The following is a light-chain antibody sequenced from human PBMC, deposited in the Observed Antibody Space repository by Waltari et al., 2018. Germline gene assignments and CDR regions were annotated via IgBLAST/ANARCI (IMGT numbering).Light chain of an antibody. J-gene: IGKJ4*01. Sequence: EIVLTQSPGTLSLSPGERATLSCRASQSISSNLAWYQQKPGQSPRLLIHGASTRATGIPARFSGSGSGTDFTLTISSLQSEDFAVYFCQQYNTWPTFGGGTKVEIK. V-gene: IGKV3-15*01. CDR3: QQYNTWPT. CDR1: QSISSN. CDR2: GAS.